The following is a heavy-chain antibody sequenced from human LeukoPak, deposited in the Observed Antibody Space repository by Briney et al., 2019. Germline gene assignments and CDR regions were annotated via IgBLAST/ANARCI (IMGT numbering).Heavy chain of an antibody. Sequence: GGSLRLSCSASGFTFSSSSMAWFRQAPGKGLEWVSTIGSSGTITFYTDSVKGRFTISRDNSKNTLYLQMNSLRVEDTAVFYRAKETYSNGYFDYWGQGTLVTVSS. V-gene: IGHV3-23*01. D-gene: IGHD5-18*01. CDR3: AKETYSNGYFDY. J-gene: IGHJ4*02. CDR2: IGSSGTIT. CDR1: GFTFSSSS.